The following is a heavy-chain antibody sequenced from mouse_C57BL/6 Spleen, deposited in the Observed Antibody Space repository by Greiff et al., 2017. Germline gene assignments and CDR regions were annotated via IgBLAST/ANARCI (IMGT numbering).Heavy chain of an antibody. CDR1: GFSLTSYG. D-gene: IGHD2-3*01. CDR2: IWSGGST. Sequence: VMLVESGPGLVQPSQSLSITCTVSGFSLTSYGVHWVRQSPGKGLEWLGVIWSGGSTDYNAAFISRLSISKDNSKSQVFFKMNSLQADDTAIYYCARGDDGPFDYWGQGTTLTVSS. V-gene: IGHV2-2*01. J-gene: IGHJ2*01. CDR3: ARGDDGPFDY.